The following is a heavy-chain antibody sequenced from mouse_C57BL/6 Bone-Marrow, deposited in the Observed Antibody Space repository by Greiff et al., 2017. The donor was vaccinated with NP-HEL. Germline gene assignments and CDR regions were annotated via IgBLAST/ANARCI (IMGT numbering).Heavy chain of an antibody. V-gene: IGHV1-82*01. CDR3: AGYSKDCFDY. CDR1: GYAFSSSW. J-gene: IGHJ2*01. CDR2: IYPGDGDT. D-gene: IGHD2-5*01. Sequence: QVQLQQSGPELVKPGASVKISCKASGYAFSSSWMNWVKQRPGKGLEWIGRIYPGDGDTNYNGKFKGKATLTADKSSSTAYMQLSSLTSEDSAVYFCAGYSKDCFDYWGQGTTLTVSS.